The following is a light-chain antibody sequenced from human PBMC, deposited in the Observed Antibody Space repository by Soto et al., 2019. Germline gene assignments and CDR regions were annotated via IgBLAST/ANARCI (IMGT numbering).Light chain of an antibody. CDR1: QSVSNW. V-gene: IGKV1-5*03. Sequence: DIQMTQSPSTLSASVGDRVTITCRASQSVSNWLAWYQQKPGKAPKILIYKASSLESGVTSRCSGSGSGTEFNLTISSLRPDDFATYYCQQLNTYPYSFGQWTKVDIK. J-gene: IGKJ2*03. CDR3: QQLNTYPYS. CDR2: KAS.